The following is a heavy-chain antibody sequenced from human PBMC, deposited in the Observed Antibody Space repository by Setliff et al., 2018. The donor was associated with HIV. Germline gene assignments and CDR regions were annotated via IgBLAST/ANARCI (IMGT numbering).Heavy chain of an antibody. CDR3: ARVVYYFGSDRPYYYGMDV. J-gene: IGHJ6*02. CDR1: GFTFSAYA. V-gene: IGHV3-30-3*01. Sequence: GGSLRLSCEGFGFTFSAYAINWVRQAPGKGLEWVAVIPYDGNNKYYADSVKGRFTISRDNSKNTLYLQMNSLRAEDTAVYYCARVVYYFGSDRPYYYGMDVWGQGTTVTVSS. CDR2: IPYDGNNK. D-gene: IGHD3-10*01.